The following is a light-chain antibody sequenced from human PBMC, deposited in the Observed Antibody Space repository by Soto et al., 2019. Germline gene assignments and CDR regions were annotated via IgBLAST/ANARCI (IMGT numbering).Light chain of an antibody. CDR3: QHYGRSPFT. CDR2: GAY. Sequence: EIVLPQSPGTLSCSPVDRSTLSCRASQSVSSSYLAWYQQKPGQAPRLLIYGAYSRATGIPDRFSGSGSGKDFTVTISRMENEDFAVYYCQHYGRSPFTCGPGTKVDMK. CDR1: QSVSSSY. V-gene: IGKV3-20*01. J-gene: IGKJ3*01.